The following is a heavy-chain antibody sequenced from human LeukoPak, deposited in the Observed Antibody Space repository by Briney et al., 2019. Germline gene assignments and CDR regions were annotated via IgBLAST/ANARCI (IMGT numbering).Heavy chain of an antibody. CDR2: IKQDGSEK. CDR3: ARVVGARVFDY. CDR1: GFTFSGYW. J-gene: IGHJ4*02. V-gene: IGHV3-7*01. D-gene: IGHD1-26*01. Sequence: AGGSLRLSCAASGFTFSGYWMSWVRQAPGKGLEWVANIKQDGSEKYYVDSVKGRFTISRDNAKNSLYLQMNSLRAEDMAVYYCARVVGARVFDYWGQGTLVTVSS.